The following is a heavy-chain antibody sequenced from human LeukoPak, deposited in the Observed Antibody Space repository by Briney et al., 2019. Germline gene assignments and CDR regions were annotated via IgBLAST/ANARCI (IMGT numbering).Heavy chain of an antibody. V-gene: IGHV3-23*01. Sequence: GGSLRLSCAASGFNFKIYAMSWFRQAPGKGLEWFSGIVGSGGATYYAGSVKGQFTIPRDNSKNMVYLQMTSLRAEDTAVYYCAKDLIQGDGQWDIDYWGQGTLVTVSS. CDR1: GFNFKIYA. CDR3: AKDLIQGDGQWDIDY. D-gene: IGHD5-24*01. J-gene: IGHJ4*02. CDR2: IVGSGGAT.